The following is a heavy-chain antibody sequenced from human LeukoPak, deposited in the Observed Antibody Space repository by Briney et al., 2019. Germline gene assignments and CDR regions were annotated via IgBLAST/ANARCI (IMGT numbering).Heavy chain of an antibody. V-gene: IGHV1-8*01. J-gene: IGHJ4*02. CDR3: ARESGLYGSGSRY. D-gene: IGHD3-10*01. CDR2: MNPNSGNT. CDR1: GYTFTRYE. Sequence: ASVKVSCMTSGYTFTRYEINWVRQTTGQGREWMGWMNPNSGNTGYAQKFQGTVTMTRNPSISTAYMELSSLNSADTAVYYCARESGLYGSGSRYWGQGTLVTVSS.